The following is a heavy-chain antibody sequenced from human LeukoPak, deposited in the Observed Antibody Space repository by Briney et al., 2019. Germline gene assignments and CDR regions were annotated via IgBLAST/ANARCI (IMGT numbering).Heavy chain of an antibody. V-gene: IGHV3-30*04. CDR3: ARVLRYCSGGNCYSGGLGYMDV. J-gene: IGHJ6*03. Sequence: PGRSLRLSCAASGFTFSSYVMHWVRQAPGKGLEWVAIISYDGSNEYYADSVKGRFTISRDNSKNTLYLQMNSLRAEDTAVYYCARVLRYCSGGNCYSGGLGYMDVWGKGTTVTISS. CDR1: GFTFSSYV. D-gene: IGHD2-15*01. CDR2: ISYDGSNE.